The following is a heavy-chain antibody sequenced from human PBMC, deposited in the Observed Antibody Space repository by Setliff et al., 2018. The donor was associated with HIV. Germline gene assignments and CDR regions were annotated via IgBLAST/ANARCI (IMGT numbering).Heavy chain of an antibody. CDR2: IYTGGRT. CDR3: ARDRMPMASWVPDK. V-gene: IGHV4-4*07. D-gene: IGHD2-2*01. Sequence: PSETLSLTCTVSDDSISSNYWSWIRQSAGKGLEWVGRIYTGGRTNYNPSRKGRVTMSVDTSKNQFSLNLSSVTAADTAVYYCARDRMPMASWVPDKWGQGTLVTVSS. CDR1: DDSISSNY. J-gene: IGHJ4*02.